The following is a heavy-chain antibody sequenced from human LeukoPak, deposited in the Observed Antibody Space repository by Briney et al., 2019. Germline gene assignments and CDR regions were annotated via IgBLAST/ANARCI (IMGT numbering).Heavy chain of an antibody. CDR3: ARDGRTVTTRRCVRWFDP. V-gene: IGHV4-34*01. Sequence: SETLPLTCAVYGGSFSGYYWSWIRQPPGKGLEWIGEINHSGSTNYNPSLKSRVTISVDTSKNQFSLKLSSVTAADTAVYYCARDGRTVTTRRCVRWFDPWGQGTLVTVSS. CDR2: INHSGST. J-gene: IGHJ5*02. D-gene: IGHD4-17*01. CDR1: GGSFSGYY.